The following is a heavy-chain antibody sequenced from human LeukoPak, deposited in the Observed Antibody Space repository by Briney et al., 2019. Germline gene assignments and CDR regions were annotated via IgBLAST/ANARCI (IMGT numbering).Heavy chain of an antibody. CDR2: IKQDGSEK. CDR3: ARAGMDGRGYYQGFDY. D-gene: IGHD3-22*01. V-gene: IGHV3-7*01. J-gene: IGHJ4*02. CDR1: GFTFSSYW. Sequence: GGSLRLSCAASGFTFSSYWMSWVRQAPGKGLEWVANIKQDGSEKYYVDSVKGRFTISRDNAKNSLYLQMNSLRAEDTALYYCARAGMDGRGYYQGFDYWGQGTLVTVSS.